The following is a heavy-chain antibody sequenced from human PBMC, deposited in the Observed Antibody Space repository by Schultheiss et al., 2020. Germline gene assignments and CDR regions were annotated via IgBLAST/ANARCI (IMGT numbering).Heavy chain of an antibody. V-gene: IGHV1-69*13. J-gene: IGHJ6*02. D-gene: IGHD3-10*01. CDR3: ARGGLGFGELFPSWGYGMDV. Sequence: SVKVSCKASGGTFSSYAISWVRQAPGQGLEWMGGIIPIFGTANYAQKFQGRVTITADESTSTAYMELSSLRSEDTAVYYCARGGLGFGELFPSWGYGMDVWGQGTTVTVS. CDR2: IIPIFGTA. CDR1: GGTFSSYA.